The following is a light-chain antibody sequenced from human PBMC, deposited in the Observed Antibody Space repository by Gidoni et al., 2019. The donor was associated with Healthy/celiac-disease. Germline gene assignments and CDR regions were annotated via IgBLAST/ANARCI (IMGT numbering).Light chain of an antibody. J-gene: IGKJ1*01. Sequence: DIQMTQSLSSLSASVGDRVTITCRASQSSSSYVNWYQQKPGKAPKLLIYAASSLQSGVPSRFSGSGSGTDFTLTISRLQPEDFATYYCQQSYSTPWTFGQGTKVEIK. V-gene: IGKV1-39*01. CDR1: QSSSSY. CDR3: QQSYSTPWT. CDR2: AAS.